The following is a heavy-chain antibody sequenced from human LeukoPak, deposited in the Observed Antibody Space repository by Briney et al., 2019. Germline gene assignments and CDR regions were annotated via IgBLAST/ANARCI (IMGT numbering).Heavy chain of an antibody. J-gene: IGHJ4*02. Sequence: GGSLRLSXAASGFTFSSYAMTWVRQAPGKGLKWVSTITNTGAGTYYADSVKGRFTISRDNSKNMLYLQMNSLRAEDTAMYYCAKVSEGMYYFDFWGQGTLVTVSS. V-gene: IGHV3-23*01. CDR2: ITNTGAGT. CDR1: GFTFSSYA. CDR3: AKVSEGMYYFDF.